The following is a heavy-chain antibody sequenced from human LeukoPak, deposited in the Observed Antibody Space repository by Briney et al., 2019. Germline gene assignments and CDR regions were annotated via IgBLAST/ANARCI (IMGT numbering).Heavy chain of an antibody. J-gene: IGHJ4*02. CDR3: AKDREGNRPLDYFDY. Sequence: SETLSLTCTVSGGSISSSSYYWGWIRQPPGKGLEWIGSIYYSGSTYYNPSLKSRVTISVDTSKNQFSLKLSSVTAADTAVYYCAKDREGNRPLDYFDYWGQGTLVTVSS. D-gene: IGHD1-14*01. CDR2: IYYSGST. CDR1: GGSISSSSYY. V-gene: IGHV4-39*07.